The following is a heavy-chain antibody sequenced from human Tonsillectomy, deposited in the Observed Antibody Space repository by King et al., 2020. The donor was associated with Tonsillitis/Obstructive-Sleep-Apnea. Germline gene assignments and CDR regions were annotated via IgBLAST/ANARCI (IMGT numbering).Heavy chain of an antibody. Sequence: VQLVGSGAEVKKPGASVTVSCTASGYTFISYGIIWVRQAPGQGLEWMGWISGYNGDTNYAQNLQGRVTMTTDTSTSTAYMEMRSLRSDDTAVYYCARVSAFAWELLPVDPWGQGTLVTVSS. CDR3: ARVSAFAWELLPVDP. J-gene: IGHJ5*02. CDR2: ISGYNGDT. V-gene: IGHV1-18*01. CDR1: GYTFISYG. D-gene: IGHD1-26*01.